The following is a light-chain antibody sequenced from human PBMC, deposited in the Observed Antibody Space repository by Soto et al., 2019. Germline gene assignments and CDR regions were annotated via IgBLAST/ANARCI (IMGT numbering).Light chain of an antibody. V-gene: IGLV2-14*01. J-gene: IGLJ1*01. CDR1: SSDVGGYNY. CDR3: SSYTSSSTRV. Sequence: QSVLTQPASVSGSPGQSITISCTGTSSDVGGYNYVSWYQQHPGKAPKLMIYDVSNRPSGVSNRFSGPKSGNTASLSISGLQAEDEADYYCSSYTSSSTRVFGTGTKVTVL. CDR2: DVS.